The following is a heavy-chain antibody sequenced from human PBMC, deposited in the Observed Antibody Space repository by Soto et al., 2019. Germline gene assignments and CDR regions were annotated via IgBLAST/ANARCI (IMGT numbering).Heavy chain of an antibody. J-gene: IGHJ6*02. Sequence: PSETLSLTCAVHGGSFSGYYWDWIRQPPGKGLEWIGEVNHGGTSNYNPSLKSRAIISVDTSKNQFSLKVSSVTVADTAVYFCARESREFSSSGGLDVWGQGTTVTVSS. CDR3: ARESREFSSSGGLDV. V-gene: IGHV4-34*01. D-gene: IGHD3-10*01. CDR2: VNHGGTS. CDR1: GGSFSGYY.